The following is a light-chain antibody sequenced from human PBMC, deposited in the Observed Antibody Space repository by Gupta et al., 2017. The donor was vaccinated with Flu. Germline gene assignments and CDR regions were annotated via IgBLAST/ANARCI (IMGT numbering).Light chain of an antibody. CDR2: DVS. J-gene: IGLJ2*01. CDR3: NSNTSSSTLV. CDR1: GSAVGAYDS. V-gene: IGLV2-14*01. Sequence: QSALTHPASLSPSPGPSISISCTGSGSAVGAYDSVSWYQHHPGKAPNLMIYDVSNRPSGASNRFSGSKSGSTASLTISAREADDEGDYYRNSNTSSSTLVFGGGTKVTV.